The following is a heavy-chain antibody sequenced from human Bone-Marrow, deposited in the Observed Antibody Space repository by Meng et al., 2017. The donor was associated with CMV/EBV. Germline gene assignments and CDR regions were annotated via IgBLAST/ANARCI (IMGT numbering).Heavy chain of an antibody. Sequence: SVKVSCKASGGTFTSYTINWVRQAPGQGLEWMGGIIPIFDTGNYAQKFQGRVTITTDESTSTAYMELSSLRSEDTAVYYCARYQGNYYYGMDVWGPGPTVTGSS. CDR2: IIPIFDTG. CDR1: GGTFTSYT. D-gene: IGHD6-13*01. J-gene: IGHJ6*02. V-gene: IGHV1-69*05. CDR3: ARYQGNYYYGMDV.